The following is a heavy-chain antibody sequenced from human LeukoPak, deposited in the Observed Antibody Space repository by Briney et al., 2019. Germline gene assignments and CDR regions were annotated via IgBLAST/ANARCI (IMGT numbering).Heavy chain of an antibody. CDR1: GFTFSSYA. J-gene: IGHJ4*02. V-gene: IGHV3-23*01. CDR3: APDGDYYDSSGPPWGY. D-gene: IGHD3-22*01. CDR2: ISGSGGST. Sequence: PGGSLRLSCAASGFTFSSYAMSWVRQAPGKGLEWVSAISGSGGSTYYADSVKGRFTISRDNSKNTLYLQMNSLRAEDTAVYYCAPDGDYYDSSGPPWGYWGQGTLVTVSS.